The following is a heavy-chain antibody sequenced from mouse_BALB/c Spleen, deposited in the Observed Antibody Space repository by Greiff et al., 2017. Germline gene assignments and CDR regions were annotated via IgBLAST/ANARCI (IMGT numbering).Heavy chain of an antibody. V-gene: IGHV2-2*02. Sequence: VKLQESGPGLVQPSQSLSITCTVSGFSLTSYGVHWVRQSPGKGLEWLGVIWSGGSTDYNAAFISRLSISKDNSKSQVFFKMNSLQANDTAIYYCARTYGNSPYYFDYGGQGTTLTVPS. CDR1: GFSLTSYG. CDR3: ARTYGNSPYYFDY. D-gene: IGHD2-1*01. J-gene: IGHJ2*01. CDR2: IWSGGST.